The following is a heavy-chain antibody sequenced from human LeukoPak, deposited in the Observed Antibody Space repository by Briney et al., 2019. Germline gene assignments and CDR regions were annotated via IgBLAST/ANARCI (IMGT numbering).Heavy chain of an antibody. V-gene: IGHV1-24*01. Sequence: ASVKVSCKVSGYTLTELSIHWVRQAPGKGLEWMGGFDPEDGETIYAQKFQDRVTMTEDTSTDTAYMELSSLRSEDTAVYYCTRDLPDYYYGSGTPAGAFDIWGQGTMVTVSS. CDR3: TRDLPDYYYGSGTPAGAFDI. D-gene: IGHD3-10*01. CDR2: FDPEDGET. CDR1: GYTLTELS. J-gene: IGHJ3*02.